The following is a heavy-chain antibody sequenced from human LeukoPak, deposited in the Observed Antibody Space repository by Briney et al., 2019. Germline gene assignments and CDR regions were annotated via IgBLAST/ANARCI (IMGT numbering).Heavy chain of an antibody. CDR2: ISYDGSNK. Sequence: QSGGSLRLSCTASGFTFGAYAMHWVRQAPGKGLEWVAVISYDGSNKYYADSVKGRFTISRDNSKNTLYLQMNSLRAEDTAVYYCARDPYQLLFDAFDIWGQGTMVTVSS. V-gene: IGHV3-30-3*01. D-gene: IGHD2-2*01. CDR1: GFTFGAYA. CDR3: ARDPYQLLFDAFDI. J-gene: IGHJ3*02.